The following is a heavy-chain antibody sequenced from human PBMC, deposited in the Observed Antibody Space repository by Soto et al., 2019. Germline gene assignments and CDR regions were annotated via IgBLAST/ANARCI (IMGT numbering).Heavy chain of an antibody. Sequence: PSETLSLTCTVSGGSISRYYWNWIRQPPGKGLEWIGYIYYSGSTNYNPSLKSRVTISVDTSKNQFSLKLSSVTAADTAVYYCARDPGSGSYYGWFDPWGQGNLVT. V-gene: IGHV4-59*01. CDR2: IYYSGST. J-gene: IGHJ5*02. D-gene: IGHD3-10*01. CDR1: GGSISRYY. CDR3: ARDPGSGSYYGWFDP.